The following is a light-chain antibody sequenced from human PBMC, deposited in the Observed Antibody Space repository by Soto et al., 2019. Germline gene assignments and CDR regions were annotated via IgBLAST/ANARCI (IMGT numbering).Light chain of an antibody. CDR1: SSDVGRYNY. CDR2: DVS. J-gene: IGLJ1*01. V-gene: IGLV2-11*01. Sequence: QSVLTQPRSVSGSPGQSVTISCTGTSSDVGRYNYVSWYQHHPGKAPKLMIYDVSTWPSGVPDRFSGSKSGTTASLTISGLQAEDEADYYCCSYAGSPYVFGTGTKVTVL. CDR3: CSYAGSPYV.